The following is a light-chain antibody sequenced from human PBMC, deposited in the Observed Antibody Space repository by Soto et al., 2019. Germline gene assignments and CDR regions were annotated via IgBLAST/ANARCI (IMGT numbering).Light chain of an antibody. CDR3: QKYNSALGYT. CDR1: QGISNY. J-gene: IGKJ2*01. V-gene: IGKV1-27*01. Sequence: DIQMTQSPSSLSASVGDRVTITCRASQGISNYLAWYQQKPGKVPKLLIYAASTLQSGVPSRFSGSGSGTDFTLTISSLQPEDVATYYCQKYNSALGYTFGQGTRWIS. CDR2: AAS.